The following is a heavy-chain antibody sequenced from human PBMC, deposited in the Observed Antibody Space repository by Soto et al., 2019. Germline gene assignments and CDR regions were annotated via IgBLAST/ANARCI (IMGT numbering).Heavy chain of an antibody. Sequence: GGPLILCCSSSPCKFNTYSGRWVLKDPGKGLEWVSGIGGSGRTTYYADSVKGRFTISRDNSNNTLFLQMNSLRAEDTAVYYCAKSRYSDSSGDFHDYWGQGTLVTVSS. J-gene: IGHJ4*02. D-gene: IGHD3-22*01. CDR3: AKSRYSDSSGDFHDY. CDR2: IGGSGRTT. CDR1: PCKFNTYS. V-gene: IGHV3-23*01.